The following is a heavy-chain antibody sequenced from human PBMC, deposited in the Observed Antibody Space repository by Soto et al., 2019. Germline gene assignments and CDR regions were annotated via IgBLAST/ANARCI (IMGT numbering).Heavy chain of an antibody. D-gene: IGHD2-2*01. V-gene: IGHV1-2*04. CDR2: INPNSGGT. J-gene: IGHJ6*03. CDR1: GYTFTGYY. CDR3: ARGLYIVVVPAATHLVNYYMDV. Sequence: GASVKVSCKASGYTFTGYYMHWVRQAPGQGLEWMGWINPNSGGTNYAQKFQGWVTMTRDTSISTAYMELSRLRSDDTAVYYCARGLYIVVVPAATHLVNYYMDVWGKGTTVTV.